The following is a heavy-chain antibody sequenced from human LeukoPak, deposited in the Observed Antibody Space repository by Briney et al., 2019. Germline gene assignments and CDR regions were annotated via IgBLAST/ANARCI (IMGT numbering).Heavy chain of an antibody. CDR1: GYTFTGYY. J-gene: IGHJ4*02. CDR3: ATWTSSSWYYFDY. Sequence: ASVTVSFKASGYTFTGYYMHWVRQAPGQGLAWMGWINPNSGSTNYAQKFQGRVTMTRDTSISTAYMELSRLRSDDTAVYYCATWTSSSWYYFDYWGQGTLVTVSS. V-gene: IGHV1-2*02. CDR2: INPNSGST. D-gene: IGHD6-13*01.